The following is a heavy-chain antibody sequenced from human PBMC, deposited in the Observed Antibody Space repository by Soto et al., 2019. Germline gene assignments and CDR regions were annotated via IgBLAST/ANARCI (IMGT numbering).Heavy chain of an antibody. V-gene: IGHV3-33*01. Sequence: QVQLVESGGGVVQPGRSLRLSCAASGFTFSSYGMHWVRQAPGKGLEWVAVIWYDGSNKYYADSVKGRFTISRDNSKNTLYLQMNSLRAEDTAVYYCATVTTSSIAARPYYYYGMDVWGQGTTVTVSS. J-gene: IGHJ6*02. CDR1: GFTFSSYG. D-gene: IGHD6-6*01. CDR2: IWYDGSNK. CDR3: ATVTTSSIAARPYYYYGMDV.